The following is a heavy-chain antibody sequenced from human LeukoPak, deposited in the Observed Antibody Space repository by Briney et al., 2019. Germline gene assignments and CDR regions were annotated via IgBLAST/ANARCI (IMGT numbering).Heavy chain of an antibody. Sequence: GASVKVSCKASGYTFTGYYMHWVRQAPGQGLEWMGRINPNSGGTNYAQKFQGRVTMTRDTSISTAYMKLSRLRSDDTAVYYCARVSGYSYEIDYWGQGTLVTVSS. D-gene: IGHD5-18*01. J-gene: IGHJ4*02. V-gene: IGHV1-2*06. CDR2: INPNSGGT. CDR3: ARVSGYSYEIDY. CDR1: GYTFTGYY.